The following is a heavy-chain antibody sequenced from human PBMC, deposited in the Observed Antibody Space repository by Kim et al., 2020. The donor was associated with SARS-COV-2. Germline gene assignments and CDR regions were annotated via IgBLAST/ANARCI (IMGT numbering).Heavy chain of an antibody. V-gene: IGHV4-34*01. CDR3: ARERVGHYYDSSGHDAFDI. D-gene: IGHD3-22*01. CDR2: INHSGST. J-gene: IGHJ3*02. Sequence: SETLSLTCAVYGGSFSGYYWSWIRQPPGKGLEWIGEINHSGSTNYNPSLKSRVTISVDTSKNQFSLKLSSVTAADTAVYYCARERVGHYYDSSGHDAFDIWGQGTMVTVSS. CDR1: GGSFSGYY.